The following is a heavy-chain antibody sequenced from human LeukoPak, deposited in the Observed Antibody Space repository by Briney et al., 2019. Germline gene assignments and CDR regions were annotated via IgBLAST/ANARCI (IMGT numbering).Heavy chain of an antibody. Sequence: ASVKVSCKASGGTFSSYAISWVRQAPGQGLEWMGGIIPIFGTANYAQKFQGRVTITADESTSTAYMELSSLRSEDTAVYYCARDQVYYYDSSGYYYVPPDYWGQGTLVTVSS. CDR1: GGTFSSYA. J-gene: IGHJ4*02. CDR3: ARDQVYYYDSSGYYYVPPDY. D-gene: IGHD3-22*01. CDR2: IIPIFGTA. V-gene: IGHV1-69*13.